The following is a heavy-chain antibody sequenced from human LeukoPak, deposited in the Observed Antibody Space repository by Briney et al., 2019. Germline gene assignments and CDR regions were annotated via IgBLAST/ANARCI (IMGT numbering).Heavy chain of an antibody. J-gene: IGHJ4*02. CDR2: TSHSDSP. Sequence: SETLSLTCSVSGMSITSRHYWGWIRQPPGKGLEWIGSTSHSDSPYYNPSLESRVTISLDTSRNQFSLKLTSVTAADTAVYYCARSPQKFDYYLDGDSHYFFDSWGQGTLVTVSS. D-gene: IGHD2-21*02. CDR3: ARSPQKFDYYLDGDSHYFFDS. CDR1: GMSITSRHY. V-gene: IGHV4-38-2*02.